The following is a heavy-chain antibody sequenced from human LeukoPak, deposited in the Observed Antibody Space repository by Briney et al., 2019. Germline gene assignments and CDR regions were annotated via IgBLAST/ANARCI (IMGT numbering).Heavy chain of an antibody. Sequence: SVKVSCKASGGTFSSYAINWVRQAPGQGLEWMGRIIPIFGTANYAQKFQGRVTITTDESTSTAYMELSSLRSEDTAVYYCARHLVGATQHLDYWGQGTLVTVSS. CDR2: IIPIFGTA. CDR3: ARHLVGATQHLDY. CDR1: GGTFSSYA. V-gene: IGHV1-69*05. J-gene: IGHJ4*02. D-gene: IGHD1-26*01.